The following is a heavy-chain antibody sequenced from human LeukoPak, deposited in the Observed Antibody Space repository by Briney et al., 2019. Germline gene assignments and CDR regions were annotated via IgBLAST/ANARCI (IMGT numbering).Heavy chain of an antibody. D-gene: IGHD3-22*01. V-gene: IGHV1-69*05. CDR2: IIPIFGTA. CDR3: ARALRGYYDSSGYPYYYYMDV. CDR1: GGTFSSYA. J-gene: IGHJ6*03. Sequence: SSVKVSCKASGGTFSSYAISWVRQAPGQGLEWMGGIIPIFGTANYAQKFQGRVTITTDESTSTAYMELSSLRSEDTAVYYCARALRGYYDSSGYPYYYYMDVWGKGTTVTVSS.